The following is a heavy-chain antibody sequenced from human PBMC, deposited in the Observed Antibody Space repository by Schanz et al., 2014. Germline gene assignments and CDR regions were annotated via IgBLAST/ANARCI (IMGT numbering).Heavy chain of an antibody. CDR2: ISGSGGST. CDR1: GFTFSPYW. V-gene: IGHV3-23*01. CDR3: AKIERNED. Sequence: EVQLLESGGGLVQPGGSLRLSCGSSGFTFSPYWMHWVRQAPGKGLVWVSAISGSGGSTYYADSVKGRFTISRDNSKNTLYLQMNSLRAEDTAVYFCAKIERNEDWGQGTLVTVSS. D-gene: IGHD1-1*01. J-gene: IGHJ4*02.